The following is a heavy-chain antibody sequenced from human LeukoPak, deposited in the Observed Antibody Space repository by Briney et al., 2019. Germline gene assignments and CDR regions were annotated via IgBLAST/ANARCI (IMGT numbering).Heavy chain of an antibody. V-gene: IGHV1-2*02. CDR1: GYTFTGYY. CDR2: INPNSGGT. Sequence: GASVKVSCKASGYTFTGYYMHWVRQAPGQGLEWMGWINPNSGGTNYAQKFQGRVTMTRDTSISTAYMELSRLRSDDAAVYYCARDRWEVEPDIYYYMDVWGKGTTVTVSS. CDR3: ARDRWEVEPDIYYYMDV. D-gene: IGHD1-14*01. J-gene: IGHJ6*03.